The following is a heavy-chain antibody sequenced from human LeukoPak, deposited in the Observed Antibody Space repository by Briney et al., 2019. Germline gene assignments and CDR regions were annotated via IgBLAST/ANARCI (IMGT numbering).Heavy chain of an antibody. CDR3: ARGRYFGSGTYRNRPLDY. J-gene: IGHJ4*02. Sequence: SETLSLTCTVSGDSISSTTYYWIWIRQPPGKGLEWIGSIYYTGTTFYNPSLKSRVTISVDTSKNQFSLKLSSVTAADTAVYFCARGRYFGSGTYRNRPLDYWGQGTLVTVSS. V-gene: IGHV4-39*07. CDR1: GDSISSTTYY. D-gene: IGHD3-10*01. CDR2: IYYTGTT.